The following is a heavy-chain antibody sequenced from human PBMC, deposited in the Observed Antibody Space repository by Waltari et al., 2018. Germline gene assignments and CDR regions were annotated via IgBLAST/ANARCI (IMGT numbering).Heavy chain of an antibody. V-gene: IGHV2-5*01. CDR1: GFSLSTSGVG. Sequence: QITLKESGPTLVKPTQTLTLTCTFSGFSLSTSGVGVGWIRQPPGKALEWLALIYWNDDEHYSPTLKNSLITKDTSKNQVVRTMTNMDPVDTATYYCARNNGFYDPWSGRPGNGGFDHWGQGTLVTVSS. CDR2: IYWNDDE. CDR3: ARNNGFYDPWSGRPGNGGFDH. D-gene: IGHD3-3*01. J-gene: IGHJ4*02.